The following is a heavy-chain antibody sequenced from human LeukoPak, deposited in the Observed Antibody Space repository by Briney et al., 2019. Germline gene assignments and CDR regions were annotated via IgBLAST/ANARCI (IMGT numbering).Heavy chain of an antibody. V-gene: IGHV1-2*02. Sequence: ASVKVSFKASGYTFTGYYMHWVRQPPGKGLEWMGWINPNSGGTNYAQKFQGRVTMTRDTSISTAYVELSRLRSDDTAVYYCARGRRATMVTKAHYYYYYYMDVWGKGTTVTVSS. CDR2: INPNSGGT. D-gene: IGHD2-21*02. CDR3: ARGRRATMVTKAHYYYYYYMDV. CDR1: GYTFTGYY. J-gene: IGHJ6*03.